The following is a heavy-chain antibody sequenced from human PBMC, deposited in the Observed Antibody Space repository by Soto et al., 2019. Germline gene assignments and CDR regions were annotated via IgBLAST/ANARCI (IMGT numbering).Heavy chain of an antibody. D-gene: IGHD2-2*01. CDR2: IYHSGST. CDR1: GYSISSGYY. CDR3: AVGYCSSASCSREYFQH. J-gene: IGHJ1*01. V-gene: IGHV4-38-2*01. Sequence: ETLSLTCAVSGYSISSGYYLAWIRQPRWKGLEWIGTIYHSGSTFQNPSLKSRVTISVDTSKNQFSLRLSSVTAADTAVYYCAVGYCSSASCSREYFQHWGQGTLVTVSS.